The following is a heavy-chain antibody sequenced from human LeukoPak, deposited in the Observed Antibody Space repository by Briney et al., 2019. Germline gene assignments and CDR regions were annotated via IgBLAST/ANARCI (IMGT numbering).Heavy chain of an antibody. D-gene: IGHD6-13*01. V-gene: IGHV4-39*07. J-gene: IGHJ5*02. CDR2: IYYSGST. CDR3: ARQEQQLIYNWFDP. CDR1: GGSISSSNYY. Sequence: PSETLSLTCTVSGGSISSSNYYWGWIRQPPGKGLEWIASIYYSGSTYYNPSLKSRVTISVDTSKNQFSLKLSSVTAADTAVYYCARQEQQLIYNWFDPWGQGTLVTVSS.